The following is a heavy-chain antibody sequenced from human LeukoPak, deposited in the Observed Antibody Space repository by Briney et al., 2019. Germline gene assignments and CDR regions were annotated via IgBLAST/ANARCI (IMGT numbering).Heavy chain of an antibody. D-gene: IGHD3-10*01. CDR1: GGTFSSYA. Sequence: ASVKVSCKASGGTFSSYAISWVRQAPGQGFEWMGRIIPILGIANYAQKFQGRVTITADKSTSTAYMELSSLRSEDTAVYYCARESPRFYYFDYWGQGTLVTVSS. CDR3: ARESPRFYYFDY. CDR2: IIPILGIA. J-gene: IGHJ4*02. V-gene: IGHV1-69*04.